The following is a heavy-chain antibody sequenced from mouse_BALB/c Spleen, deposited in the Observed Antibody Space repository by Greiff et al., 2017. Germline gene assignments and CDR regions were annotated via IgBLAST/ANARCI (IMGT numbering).Heavy chain of an antibody. V-gene: IGHV5-15*02. J-gene: IGHJ1*01. CDR3: ARDYDWYFDV. CDR2: ISNLAYSI. Sequence: EVKLVESGGGLVQPGGSLKLSCAASGFTFSDYGMAWVRQAPGKGPEWVAFISNLAYSIYYADTVTGRFTISRENAKNTLYLEMSSLRSEDTAMYYCARDYDWYFDVWGAGTTVTVSS. D-gene: IGHD2-12*01. CDR1: GFTFSDYG.